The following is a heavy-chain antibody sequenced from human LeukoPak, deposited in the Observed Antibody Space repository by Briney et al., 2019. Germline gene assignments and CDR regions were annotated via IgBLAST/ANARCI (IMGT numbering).Heavy chain of an antibody. CDR3: ARVAWGYYDSSGYLGAFDI. CDR1: GGTFSSYA. Sequence: ASVKVSCKASGGTFSSYAISWVRQAPGQGLEWMGGIIPIFGTAHYAQKYQGRVTITADKSTSTAYMELSSLRSEDTAVYYCARVAWGYYDSSGYLGAFDIWGQGTMVTVSS. CDR2: IIPIFGTA. V-gene: IGHV1-69*06. D-gene: IGHD3-22*01. J-gene: IGHJ3*02.